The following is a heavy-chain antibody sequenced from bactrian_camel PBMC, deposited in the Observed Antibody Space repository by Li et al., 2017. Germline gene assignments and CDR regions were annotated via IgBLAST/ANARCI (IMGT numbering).Heavy chain of an antibody. CDR3: AIVTCGTWSGSI. CDR1: GYTYSRYC. Sequence: DVQLVESGGGSAQVGGSLKLSCEGSGYTYSRYCMAWFRQAPGKEREGVARIYNNGGYAFYADSVKGRFTISIDNAKTTASLQMNSLKPEDTGLYICAIVTCGTWSGSIWGQGTQVTVS. J-gene: IGHJ4*01. V-gene: IGHV3S40*01. D-gene: IGHD5*01. CDR2: IYNNGGYA.